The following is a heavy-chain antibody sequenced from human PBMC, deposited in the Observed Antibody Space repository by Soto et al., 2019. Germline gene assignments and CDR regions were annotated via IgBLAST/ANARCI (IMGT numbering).Heavy chain of an antibody. CDR1: GFNFPIYA. D-gene: IGHD2-15*01. J-gene: IGHJ4*02. CDR2: ISGGGGST. V-gene: IGHV3-23*01. Sequence: EVQLLESGGDLVQPGGSLRLSCVASGFNFPIYAMSWVRQAPGKGLEWVSGISGGGGSTYYSDSVKGRFSISRDNSKNTLYLQMDSRRAEYTAVYYWASTLGYCTGGRCYSPLYWGQGSLVTVSS. CDR3: ASTLGYCTGGRCYSPLY.